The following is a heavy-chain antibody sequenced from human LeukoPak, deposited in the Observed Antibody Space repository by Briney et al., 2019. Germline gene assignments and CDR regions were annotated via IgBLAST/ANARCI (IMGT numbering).Heavy chain of an antibody. V-gene: IGHV4-34*01. J-gene: IGHJ4*02. CDR3: ARGGYSYGPRHFDY. CDR1: GGSFSGYY. Sequence: PSETLSLTCAVYGGSFSGYYWSWIRQPPGKGLEWIGEINHSGSTNYNPSLKSRVTISVDTSKNQFSLKLSSVTAADTAVYYCARGGYSYGPRHFDYWGQGTLATVSS. CDR2: INHSGST. D-gene: IGHD5-18*01.